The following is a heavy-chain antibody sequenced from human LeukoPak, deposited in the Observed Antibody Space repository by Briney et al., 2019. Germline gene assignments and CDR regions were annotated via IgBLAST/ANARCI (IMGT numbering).Heavy chain of an antibody. J-gene: IGHJ4*02. CDR2: ICSGGNI. CDR3: ARDGPWKSDY. D-gene: IGHD1-1*01. V-gene: IGHV4-38-2*02. Sequence: SETLSLTCTVSGYSISSGYYWGWIRQPPGKGLEWIGSICSGGNICSNPSLESRVTISVDSSRSHFFLQLTSATAADTAVYFCARDGPWKSDYWGQGTLVTVSS. CDR1: GYSISSGYY.